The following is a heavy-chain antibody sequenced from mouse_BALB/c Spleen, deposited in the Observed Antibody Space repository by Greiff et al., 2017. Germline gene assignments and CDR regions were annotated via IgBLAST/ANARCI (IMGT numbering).Heavy chain of an antibody. CDR3: ATASGTRYAMDY. D-gene: IGHD4-1*01. V-gene: IGHV14-3*02. CDR1: GFNIKDTY. Sequence: EVKLMESGAELVKPGASVKLSCTASGFNIKDTYMHWVKQRPEQGLEWIGRIDPANGNTKYDPKFQGKATITADTSSNTAYLQLSSLTSEDTAVYYCATASGTRYAMDYWGQGTSVTVSS. J-gene: IGHJ4*01. CDR2: IDPANGNT.